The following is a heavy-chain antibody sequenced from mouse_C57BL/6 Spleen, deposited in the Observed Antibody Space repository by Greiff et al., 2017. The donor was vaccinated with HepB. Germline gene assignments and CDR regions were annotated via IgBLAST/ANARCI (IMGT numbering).Heavy chain of an antibody. CDR3: ARGGYSNPLDY. Sequence: QVQLQQSGAELVKPGASVKISCKASGYAFSSYWMNWVKQRPGKGLEWIGQIYPGDGDTNYNGKFKGKATLTADKSSSTAYMQLSSLTSEDSAVYFCARGGYSNPLDYWGQGTTLTVSS. J-gene: IGHJ2*01. V-gene: IGHV1-80*01. CDR2: IYPGDGDT. CDR1: GYAFSSYW. D-gene: IGHD2-5*01.